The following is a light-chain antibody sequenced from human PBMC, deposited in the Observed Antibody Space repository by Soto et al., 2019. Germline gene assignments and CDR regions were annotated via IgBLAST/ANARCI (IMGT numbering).Light chain of an antibody. CDR2: DVS. CDR3: QQRSSWPLIT. Sequence: DIVXTQSPXXLXXXXFEXXTLSFIPSESVTNYLAWYQQKPGQAPRLLVYDVSNRATGIPARFSGGGSGTDFTLTISSLEPEDFVVYYCQQRSSWPLITFGQGTRLEIK. V-gene: IGKV3-11*01. J-gene: IGKJ5*01. CDR1: ESVTNY.